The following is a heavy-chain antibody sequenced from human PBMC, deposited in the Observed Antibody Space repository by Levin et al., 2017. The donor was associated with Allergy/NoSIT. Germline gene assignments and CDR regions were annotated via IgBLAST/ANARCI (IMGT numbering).Heavy chain of an antibody. J-gene: IGHJ6*02. Sequence: AGGSLRLSCAASGFTFSSYGMHWVRQAPGKGLEWVAVISYDGSNKYYADSVKGRFTISRDNSKNTLYLQMNSLRAEDTAVYYCAKDLTEAVGPRSGMDVWGQGTTVTVSS. CDR3: AKDLTEAVGPRSGMDV. CDR1: GFTFSSYG. V-gene: IGHV3-30*18. CDR2: ISYDGSNK. D-gene: IGHD3-16*01.